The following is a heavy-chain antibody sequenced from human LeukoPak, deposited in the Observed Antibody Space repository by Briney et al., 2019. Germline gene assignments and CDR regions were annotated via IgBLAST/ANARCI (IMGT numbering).Heavy chain of an antibody. CDR1: GYTFTSYG. CDR3: ARWGSGSYYVYWFDP. J-gene: IGHJ5*02. CDR2: ISAYNGNT. Sequence: GASVKVSCKASGYTFTSYGISWVRQAPGQGLEWMGWISAYNGNTNYAQKLQGRVTMTTDTSTSTAYMELRSLRSDDTAVYYCARWGSGSYYVYWFDPWGQGTLVTVSS. V-gene: IGHV1-18*01. D-gene: IGHD1-26*01.